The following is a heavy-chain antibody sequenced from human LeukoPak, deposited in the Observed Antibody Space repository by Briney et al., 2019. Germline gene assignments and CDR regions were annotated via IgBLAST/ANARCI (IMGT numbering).Heavy chain of an antibody. CDR2: ISYDGSNK. CDR3: AKDPTPYSSGCGY. D-gene: IGHD6-19*01. J-gene: IGHJ4*02. CDR1: GFTFSSYA. Sequence: GRSLSLSCAASGFTFSSYAMHWVRQAPGKGLEWVAVISYDGSNKYYADSVKGRFTISRDNSKNTLYLQMNSLRAEDTAVYYCAKDPTPYSSGCGYWGQGTLVTVSS. V-gene: IGHV3-30*04.